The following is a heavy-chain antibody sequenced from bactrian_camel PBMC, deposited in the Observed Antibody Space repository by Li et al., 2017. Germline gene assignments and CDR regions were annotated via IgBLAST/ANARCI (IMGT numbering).Heavy chain of an antibody. V-gene: IGHV3S31*01. J-gene: IGHJ4*01. CDR1: GFTFSSYL. CDR2: IISGGSGT. D-gene: IGHD3*01. Sequence: VQLVESGGGLVQPGGSLRLSCAASGFTFSSYLMAWVRQAPGKGLEWVSGIISGGSGTYYADSVKGRFTISRDNAKNTLYLQLNSLRTEDTAMYYCSTSRSGAGVKGQGTQVTVS.